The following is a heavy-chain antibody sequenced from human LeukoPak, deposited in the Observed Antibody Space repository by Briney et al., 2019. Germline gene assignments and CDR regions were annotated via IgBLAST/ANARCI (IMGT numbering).Heavy chain of an antibody. CDR2: ISYDGSNK. D-gene: IGHD3-3*01. V-gene: IGHV3-30-3*01. Sequence: GGSLRLSCAASGFTFSSYAMHWVRQAPGKGLEWVAVISYDGSNKYYADSVKGRFTISRDNSKNTLYLQMNSLRAEDTAVYYCARLSGPYAFDIWGQGTMVTVSS. CDR1: GFTFSSYA. CDR3: ARLSGPYAFDI. J-gene: IGHJ3*02.